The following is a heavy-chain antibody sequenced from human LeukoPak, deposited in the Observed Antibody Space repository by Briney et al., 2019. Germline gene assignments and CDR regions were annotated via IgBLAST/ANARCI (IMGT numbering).Heavy chain of an antibody. D-gene: IGHD2-15*01. J-gene: IGHJ6*02. Sequence: PGGSLRLSCAASGFTFSSYAMSWVRQAPGKGLEWVSFTTTTTSDTYYADSVKGRFTISRDNAKNSLYLQMNSLRAEDTAVYYCARVVVGGWNYYGMDVWGQGTTVTVSS. CDR1: GFTFSSYA. CDR3: ARVVVGGWNYYGMDV. CDR2: TTTTTSDT. V-gene: IGHV3-21*01.